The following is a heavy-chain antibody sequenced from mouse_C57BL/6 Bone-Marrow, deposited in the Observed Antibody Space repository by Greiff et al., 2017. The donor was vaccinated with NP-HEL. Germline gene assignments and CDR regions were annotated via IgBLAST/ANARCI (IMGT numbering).Heavy chain of an antibody. CDR1: GFNIKDDY. CDR2: IDPENGDT. Sequence: EVMLVESGAELVRPGASVKLSCTASGFNIKDDYMHWVKQRPEQGLEWIGWIDPENGDTEYASKFQGKATITADTSSNTAYLQLSSLTSEDTAVYYCTTSTMVRAWFAYWGQGTLVTVSA. J-gene: IGHJ3*01. D-gene: IGHD2-2*01. V-gene: IGHV14-4*01. CDR3: TTSTMVRAWFAY.